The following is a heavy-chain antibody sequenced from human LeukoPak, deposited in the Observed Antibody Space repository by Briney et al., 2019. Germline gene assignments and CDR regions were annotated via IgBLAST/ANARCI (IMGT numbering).Heavy chain of an antibody. Sequence: ASVKVSCKASGYTFSGYYMHWVRQAPGQGLEWMGRINPNSGGTNYAQKFQGRVTMTRDTSISTAYMELRRLRSDDTAVYYCARDGGGITFGGVIVRPDYWGQGTLVTVSS. CDR2: INPNSGGT. J-gene: IGHJ4*02. CDR1: GYTFSGYY. D-gene: IGHD3-16*02. CDR3: ARDGGGITFGGVIVRPDY. V-gene: IGHV1-2*06.